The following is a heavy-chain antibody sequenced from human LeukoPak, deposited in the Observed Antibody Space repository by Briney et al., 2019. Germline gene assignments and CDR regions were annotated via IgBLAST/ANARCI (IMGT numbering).Heavy chain of an antibody. V-gene: IGHV3-33*01. D-gene: IGHD6-13*01. CDR3: ARDRAAGTKGVFWFDP. CDR2: IWYDGSNK. J-gene: IGHJ5*02. Sequence: GGSLRLSCAASGFTFSSYGMHWVRQAPGKGLEWVAVIWYDGSNKYYADSVKGRFTISRDNSKNTLYLQMNSLRAEDTAVHYCARDRAAGTKGVFWFDPWGQGTLVTVSS. CDR1: GFTFSSYG.